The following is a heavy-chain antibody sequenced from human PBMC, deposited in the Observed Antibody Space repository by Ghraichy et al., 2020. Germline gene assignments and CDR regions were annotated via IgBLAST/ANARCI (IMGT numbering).Heavy chain of an antibody. J-gene: IGHJ6*02. Sequence: ASVKFSCKASGYTFTSYDISWVRQAPGQGREWMGWISAYNGNTNYAQKLQGRVTMTTDTSTSTAYMELRSLRSDDTDVYYCARDPFRANTVTTFRYGMDVWGQGTTVTVSS. CDR3: ARDPFRANTVTTFRYGMDV. D-gene: IGHD4-17*01. CDR1: GYTFTSYD. CDR2: ISAYNGNT. V-gene: IGHV1-18*01.